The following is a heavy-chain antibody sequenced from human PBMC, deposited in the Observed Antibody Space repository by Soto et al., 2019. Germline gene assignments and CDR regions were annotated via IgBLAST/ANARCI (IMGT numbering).Heavy chain of an antibody. CDR1: GFTFSSYG. D-gene: IGHD3-10*01. V-gene: IGHV3-30*18. CDR2: ISYDGSNK. CDR3: AKDRSSGYYYGSGLFDY. J-gene: IGHJ4*02. Sequence: GGSLRLSCAASGFTFSSYGMHWVRQAPGKGLEWVAVISYDGSNKYYADSVKGRFTISRDNSKNTLYLQMNSLRAEDTAVYYCAKDRSSGYYYGSGLFDYWGQGTLVTVSS.